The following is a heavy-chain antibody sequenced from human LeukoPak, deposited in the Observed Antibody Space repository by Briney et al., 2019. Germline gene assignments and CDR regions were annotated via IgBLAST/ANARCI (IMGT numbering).Heavy chain of an antibody. CDR3: ARLNGGS. CDR2: IDNSGST. J-gene: IGHJ4*02. CDR1: GGSIGPYY. V-gene: IGHV4-59*01. Sequence: SETLSLTCTVSGGSIGPYYWSWIRQSPGKGLEWIGYIDNSGSTSYNPSLKSRVSISVDTSKNQFSLKLRSVTAADTAVYYCARLNGGSWGQGTLVTVSS. D-gene: IGHD1-26*01.